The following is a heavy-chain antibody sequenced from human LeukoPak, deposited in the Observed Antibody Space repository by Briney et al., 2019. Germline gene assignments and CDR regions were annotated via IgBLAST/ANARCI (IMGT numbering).Heavy chain of an antibody. D-gene: IGHD5-24*01. J-gene: IGHJ4*02. CDR1: GFTFSNYD. CDR3: ARIGLGRDAYNSFDY. Sequence: PGGSLRLSCAASGFTFSNYDMTWIRQAPGKGLEWVSSIIATTIYRFSAGSVRGRFTISRDNGENSLYLQMNDLRREDTAVYYCARIGLGRDAYNSFDYWGQGTLVIVSS. CDR2: IIATTIYR. V-gene: IGHV3-21*01.